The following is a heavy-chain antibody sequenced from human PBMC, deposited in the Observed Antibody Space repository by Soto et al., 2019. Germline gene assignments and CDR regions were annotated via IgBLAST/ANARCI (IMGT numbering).Heavy chain of an antibody. V-gene: IGHV1-69*01. CDR2: VIPILGTA. D-gene: IGHD7-27*01. CDR1: GGSLRNSV. J-gene: IGHJ4*02. Sequence: QVQLVQSGAEVKKHGSSVKVSCTASGGSLRNSVISWVRQAPAQRLEWMGGVIPILGTANYAHKFQGRGTMTADEATSTAYMDLSSLSPDDTAVYYCARLGHPGHWGPGTLVIVSS. CDR3: ARLGHPGH.